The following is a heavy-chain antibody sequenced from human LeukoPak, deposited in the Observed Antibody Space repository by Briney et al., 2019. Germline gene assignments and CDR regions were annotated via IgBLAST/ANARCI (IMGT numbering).Heavy chain of an antibody. D-gene: IGHD3-10*01. J-gene: IGHJ3*02. CDR3: ARYYYGSGSYSAFDI. CDR2: INHSGST. CDR1: GGSFSGYY. V-gene: IGHV4-34*01. Sequence: SETLSLTRAVYGGSFSGYYWSWIRQPPGKGLEWIGEINHSGSTNYNPSLKSRVTISVDTSKNQFSLKLSSVTAADTAVYYCARYYYGSGSYSAFDIWGQGTMVTVSS.